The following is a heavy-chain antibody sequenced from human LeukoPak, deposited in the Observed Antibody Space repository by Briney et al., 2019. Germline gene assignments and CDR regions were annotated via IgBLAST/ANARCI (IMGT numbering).Heavy chain of an antibody. CDR1: GLTFSSYA. V-gene: IGHV3-30-3*01. D-gene: IGHD2-15*01. CDR3: ARDPQDIVVVVAANGGYYYGMDV. J-gene: IGHJ6*02. Sequence: GRSLRLSCAASGLTFSSYAMHWVRQAPGKGLEWVAVISYDGSNKYYADSVKGRFTISRDNSKNTLYLQMNSLRAEDTAVYYCARDPQDIVVVVAANGGYYYGMDVWGQGTTVTVSS. CDR2: ISYDGSNK.